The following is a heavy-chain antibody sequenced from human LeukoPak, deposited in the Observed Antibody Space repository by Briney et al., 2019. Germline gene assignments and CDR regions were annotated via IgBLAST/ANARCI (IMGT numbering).Heavy chain of an antibody. CDR1: GGSISSSSYY. V-gene: IGHV4-39*01. D-gene: IGHD3-10*01. Sequence: SETLSLTCTVSGGSISSSSYYWGWIRQPPGKGLEWIGSIYYSGSTYYNPSLKSRVTISVDTSKNQFSLKLSSVTAADTAVYYCARGIYYYGSGRGVNWFDPWGQGTLVTVSS. J-gene: IGHJ5*02. CDR2: IYYSGST. CDR3: ARGIYYYGSGRGVNWFDP.